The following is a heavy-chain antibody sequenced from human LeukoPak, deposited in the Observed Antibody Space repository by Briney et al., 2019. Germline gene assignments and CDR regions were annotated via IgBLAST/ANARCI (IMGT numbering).Heavy chain of an antibody. CDR2: INHSGST. Sequence: SETLSLTCAVYGGSFSGYYWSWIRQPPGKGREGMGEINHSGSTNYNPSLKGRVTISVDTSKNQFSLKLGSVTAADPAVYYCASSSRQWLRDIGDYYYMDVWGKGTTVTVSS. V-gene: IGHV4-34*01. CDR3: ASSSRQWLRDIGDYYYMDV. D-gene: IGHD5-12*01. J-gene: IGHJ6*03. CDR1: GGSFSGYY.